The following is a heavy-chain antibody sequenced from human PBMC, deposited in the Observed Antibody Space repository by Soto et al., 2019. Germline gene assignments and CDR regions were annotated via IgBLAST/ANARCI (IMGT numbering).Heavy chain of an antibody. Sequence: GGSLRLSCAASGFTFSSYAMHWVRQAPGKGLEWVAVISYDGSNKYYADSVKGRFTISRDNSKNTLYLQMNSLRAEDTAVYYCARSGDSSGYLQSFYYYYGMDVWGQGTTVTVSS. CDR1: GFTFSSYA. J-gene: IGHJ6*02. D-gene: IGHD3-22*01. CDR3: ARSGDSSGYLQSFYYYYGMDV. V-gene: IGHV3-30-3*01. CDR2: ISYDGSNK.